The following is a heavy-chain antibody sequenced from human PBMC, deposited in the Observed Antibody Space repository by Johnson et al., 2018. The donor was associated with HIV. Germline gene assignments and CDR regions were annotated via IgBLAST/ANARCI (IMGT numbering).Heavy chain of an antibody. Sequence: EVQLVESGGGLVKPGKSLRLSCAASGFTFDDYAMHWVRQAPGRGLEWVSSISGTGGTTYYADSVKGRFTISRDNSKNMLFLQMNSLRAEDTAVYYCAKSQDRSAHDYDFDLWGQGTVVTVSS. CDR3: AKSQDRSAHDYDFDL. V-gene: IGHV3-23*04. D-gene: IGHD3-22*01. CDR2: ISGTGGTT. CDR1: GFTFDDYA. J-gene: IGHJ3*01.